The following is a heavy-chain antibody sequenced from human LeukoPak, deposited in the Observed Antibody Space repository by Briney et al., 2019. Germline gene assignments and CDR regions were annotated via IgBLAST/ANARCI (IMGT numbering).Heavy chain of an antibody. D-gene: IGHD3-22*01. Sequence: GASVKVSCKTSGYTLTNYGMHWVRQAPRQSPEWMGWINTGKGNSKSSQKFQDRVTLTRDTSASTAYMELNSLSSEDTAVYYCARVPLDDASGHYYPHWGQGTLVTVSS. J-gene: IGHJ1*01. V-gene: IGHV1-3*04. CDR1: GYTLTNYG. CDR3: ARVPLDDASGHYYPH. CDR2: INTGKGNS.